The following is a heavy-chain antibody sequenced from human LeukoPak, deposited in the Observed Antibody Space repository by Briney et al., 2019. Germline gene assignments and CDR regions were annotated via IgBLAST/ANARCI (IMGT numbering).Heavy chain of an antibody. V-gene: IGHV3-48*02. CDR1: GFTFSSYG. CDR2: ISSSSSTI. D-gene: IGHD3-9*01. CDR3: ARVFDRDDY. Sequence: GGSLRLSCAASGFTFSSYGMHWVRQAPGKGLEWVSYISSSSSTIYYADSVKGRFTISRDNAKNSLYLQMSSLRDEDTAVYYCARVFDRDDYWGQGTLVTVSS. J-gene: IGHJ4*02.